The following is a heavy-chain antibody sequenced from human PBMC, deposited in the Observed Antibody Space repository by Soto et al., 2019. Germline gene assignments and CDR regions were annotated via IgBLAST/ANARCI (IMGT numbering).Heavy chain of an antibody. CDR3: TVDHGMDV. V-gene: IGHV3-21*01. CDR1: GFIFSDYS. J-gene: IGHJ6*02. CDR2: ISKSSSYI. Sequence: PGGSLRLSCVASGFIFSDYSMNWVRQAPGKGLEWVSSISKSSSYIYYADSVKGRFTISRDSAKNSLYLLMNSLRAEDTAAYYCTVDHGMDVWGQGTTVTVSS.